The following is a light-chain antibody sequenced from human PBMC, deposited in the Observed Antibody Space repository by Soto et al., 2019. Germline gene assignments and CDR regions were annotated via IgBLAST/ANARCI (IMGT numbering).Light chain of an antibody. CDR3: QQYNNWPLT. CDR2: GAS. Sequence: ERVMTQSPATLSVSPGERATLSCRASQSVSNNLAWYQQKPGQAPRLLIYGASTRATGIPARFSGSGFGTAFTLTISSLQSEDFALYYCQQYNNWPLTFGGGTKVDIK. J-gene: IGKJ4*01. CDR1: QSVSNN. V-gene: IGKV3-15*01.